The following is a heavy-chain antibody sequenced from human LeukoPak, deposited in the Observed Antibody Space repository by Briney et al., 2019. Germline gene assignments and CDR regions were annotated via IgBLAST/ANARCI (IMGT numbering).Heavy chain of an antibody. CDR2: ISAYNGNT. Sequence: ASVKVSCKASGYTFTSYGISWVRQAPGQGLEWMGWISAYNGNTNYAQKFQGRVTMTRDTSTSTVYMELSSLRSEDTAVYYCASSPGSNYGVIDYWGQGTLVTVSS. V-gene: IGHV1-18*01. CDR3: ASSPGSNYGVIDY. J-gene: IGHJ4*02. CDR1: GYTFTSYG. D-gene: IGHD4-11*01.